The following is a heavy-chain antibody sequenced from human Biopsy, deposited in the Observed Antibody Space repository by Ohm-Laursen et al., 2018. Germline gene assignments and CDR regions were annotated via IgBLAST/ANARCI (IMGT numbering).Heavy chain of an antibody. CDR2: IRRNSAII. V-gene: IGHV3-9*01. Sequence: SLRLSCSASGFTFDDYGMHWVRQPPGKGLEWVSGIRRNSAIIDYADSVRGRFTISRDNARRFLFLQMNNLTSEDTAFYYCARDRGGARYGMDVWGRGTTVTVSS. CDR1: GFTFDDYG. D-gene: IGHD1-26*01. J-gene: IGHJ6*02. CDR3: ARDRGGARYGMDV.